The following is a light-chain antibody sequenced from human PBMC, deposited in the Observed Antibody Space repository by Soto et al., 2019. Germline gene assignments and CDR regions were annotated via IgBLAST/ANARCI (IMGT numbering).Light chain of an antibody. V-gene: IGKV2-30*02. CDR1: ERLVHSDGIAY. CDR2: KVS. Sequence: DVVMTQSPLSLPVTLGQPSSISCRVNERLVHSDGIAYFSWFQQRPGRSPRRLIYKVSNRDSGVPARFSGSGSGTDFALKISRVEAEDVGVYYCMQGTHWPITFGQGTRLEIK. CDR3: MQGTHWPIT. J-gene: IGKJ5*01.